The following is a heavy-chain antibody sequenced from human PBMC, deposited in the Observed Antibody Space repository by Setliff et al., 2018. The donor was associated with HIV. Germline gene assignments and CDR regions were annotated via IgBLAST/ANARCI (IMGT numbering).Heavy chain of an antibody. D-gene: IGHD2-8*02. Sequence: ASVKVSCKASGYTFTTSAISWVRQAPGQELQWMGWSHTYNGNVNYARKFRGRVTMTTDASTNTAFMELSNLRSDDTAIYYCARGFSWSAFYFDSWGQGTLVTVS. J-gene: IGHJ4*02. CDR2: SHTYNGNV. CDR1: GYTFTTSA. V-gene: IGHV1-18*01. CDR3: ARGFSWSAFYFDS.